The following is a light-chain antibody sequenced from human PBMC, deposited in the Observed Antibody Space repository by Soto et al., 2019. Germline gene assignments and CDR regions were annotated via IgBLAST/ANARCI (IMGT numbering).Light chain of an antibody. Sequence: QSALTQAASVSGSPGPSVTISCTGTSSDVGSYNLVSWYQQHPGKAPKLMIYEGSKRPSGVSNRFSGSKSGNTASLTISGLQAEDEADYYCCSYAGSRVFGGGTKLTVL. CDR3: CSYAGSRV. V-gene: IGLV2-23*01. CDR1: SSDVGSYNL. CDR2: EGS. J-gene: IGLJ2*01.